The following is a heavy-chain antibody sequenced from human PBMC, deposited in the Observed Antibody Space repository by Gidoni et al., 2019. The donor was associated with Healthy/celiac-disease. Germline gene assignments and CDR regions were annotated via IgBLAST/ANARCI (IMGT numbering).Heavy chain of an antibody. CDR1: GFTFSSYS. D-gene: IGHD2-15*01. V-gene: IGHV3-21*01. Sequence: EVQLVESGGGLVKPGGSLRLSCAASGFTFSSYSMNWVRQAPGKGLGWVSSISSSSSYIYYADSVKGRFTISRDNAKNSLYLQMNSLRAEDTAVYYCARGGGIVVVVAATGDYWGQGTLVTVSS. CDR2: ISSSSSYI. CDR3: ARGGGIVVVVAATGDY. J-gene: IGHJ4*02.